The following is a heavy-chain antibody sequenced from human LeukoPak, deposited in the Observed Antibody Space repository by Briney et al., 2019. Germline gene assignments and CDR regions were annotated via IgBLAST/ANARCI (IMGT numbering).Heavy chain of an antibody. CDR1: GSSLSGYY. CDR3: ARGPPHGTMVGYYYYYMDV. Sequence: SETLSLTCTVSGSSLSGYYWSWIRQPPGMGLEWIGYIYYSGSTNYNPPLKSRVTISVDTSKNQFSLKLSSVTAADTAVYYCARGPPHGTMVGYYYYYMDVWGKGTTVTVSS. J-gene: IGHJ6*03. D-gene: IGHD4/OR15-4a*01. V-gene: IGHV4-59*01. CDR2: IYYSGST.